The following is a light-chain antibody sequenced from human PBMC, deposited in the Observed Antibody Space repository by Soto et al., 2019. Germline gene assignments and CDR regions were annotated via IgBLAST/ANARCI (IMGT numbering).Light chain of an antibody. J-gene: IGKJ4*01. V-gene: IGKV1-5*03. CDR1: RDIGTW. CDR2: RAS. Sequence: TQMTQSPSTLSASVGDRVSIACRASRDIGTWLAWFQQKPGRAPNLLIYRASTLARGVPSRFSGSGSGTEFTLTISSLQPDDFATYYCHRHETYPLAFGGGTKVDI. CDR3: HRHETYPLA.